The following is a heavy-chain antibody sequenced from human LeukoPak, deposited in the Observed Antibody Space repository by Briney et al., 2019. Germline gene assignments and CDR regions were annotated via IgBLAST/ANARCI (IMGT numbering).Heavy chain of an antibody. Sequence: GGSLTLSCAASEFTFSSYWMTWVRQAPGKGLERVAIIKQDGSDKYYVDSVKGRFTISRDNAKNSLYLQMDSLRAEDTAVYYCARAQTDSGYGRYCDYWGQGTLVTVSS. CDR2: IKQDGSDK. V-gene: IGHV3-7*01. CDR3: ARAQTDSGYGRYCDY. J-gene: IGHJ4*02. CDR1: EFTFSSYW. D-gene: IGHD5-12*01.